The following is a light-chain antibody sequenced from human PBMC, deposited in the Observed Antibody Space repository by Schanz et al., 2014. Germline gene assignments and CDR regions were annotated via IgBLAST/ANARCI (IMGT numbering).Light chain of an antibody. CDR2: EVS. V-gene: IGLV2-8*01. J-gene: IGLJ3*02. Sequence: QSVLTQPASVSGSPGQSITISCTGTSRNVGGYNYVSWYQQHPGKAPKLMISEVSKRPSGVPDRFSGSKSGNTASLTVSGLQAEDEADYYCCSYAGSYTWLFGGGTKLTVL. CDR3: CSYAGSYTWL. CDR1: SRNVGGYNY.